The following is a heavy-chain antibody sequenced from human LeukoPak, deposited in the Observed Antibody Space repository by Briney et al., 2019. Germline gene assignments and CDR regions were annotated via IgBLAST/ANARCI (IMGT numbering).Heavy chain of an antibody. V-gene: IGHV3-7*01. Sequence: GGSLRLSCAASGFTFSSYWMHWVRQGPGKGLVWVAYIRQDDSETDYVDSVKGRFTISRDNAKNALYLQMNSLRAEDRAVYYCARAQKSRCLFDLWGRGALVTVTS. D-gene: IGHD4-17*01. CDR2: IRQDDSET. CDR3: ARAQKSRCLFDL. J-gene: IGHJ2*01. CDR1: GFTFSSYW.